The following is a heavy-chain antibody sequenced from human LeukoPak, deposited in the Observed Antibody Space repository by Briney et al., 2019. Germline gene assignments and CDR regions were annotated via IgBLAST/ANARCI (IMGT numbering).Heavy chain of an antibody. Sequence: GTLKVSCKASGYTFTGYYMHWVRQAPGQGLEWMGWITPNRGGTNYAQKFQGRVTMTRDTSISTAYMELSRLRSDDTAVYYCARVQGYCSSTSCYPDTNFDYWGQGTLVTVSS. V-gene: IGHV1-2*02. D-gene: IGHD2-2*01. J-gene: IGHJ4*02. CDR1: GYTFTGYY. CDR2: ITPNRGGT. CDR3: ARVQGYCSSTSCYPDTNFDY.